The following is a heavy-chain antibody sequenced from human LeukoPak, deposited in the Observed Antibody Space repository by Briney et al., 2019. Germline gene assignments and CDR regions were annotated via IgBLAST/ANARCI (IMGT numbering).Heavy chain of an antibody. CDR3: ARDRRDYDFWSGYYTGFDY. CDR2: ISAYNGNT. D-gene: IGHD3-3*01. V-gene: IGHV1-18*01. J-gene: IGHJ4*02. Sequence: ASLKVSCKPSGYTFTSYGISWVRQAPGQGLEWMGWISAYNGNTNYAQKLQGRVAMTTDTSTSTAYMELRSLRSDDTAVYYCARDRRDYDFWSGYYTGFDYWGQGTLVTVSS. CDR1: GYTFTSYG.